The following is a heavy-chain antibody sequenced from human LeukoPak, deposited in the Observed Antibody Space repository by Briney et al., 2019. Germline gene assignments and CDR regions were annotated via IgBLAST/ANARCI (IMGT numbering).Heavy chain of an antibody. Sequence: GGSLRLSCAASGFIFSSYAMSWVRQAPGKGLEWVSAISGSGGSTYYADSVKGRFTISRDNSKNTLCRQMNSLRAEDTAVYYCATRYDFWSGYEDYWGQGTLVTVSS. J-gene: IGHJ4*02. CDR1: GFIFSSYA. V-gene: IGHV3-23*01. CDR3: ATRYDFWSGYEDY. CDR2: ISGSGGST. D-gene: IGHD3-3*01.